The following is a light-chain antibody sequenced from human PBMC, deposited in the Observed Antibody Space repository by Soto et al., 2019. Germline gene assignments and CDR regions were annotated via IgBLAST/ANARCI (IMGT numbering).Light chain of an antibody. J-gene: IGLJ2*01. Sequence: QSVLTQPASVSGSPVQSITISCTGTSSDVGGYNYVSWYQQHPGKAPKLMIYEVSNRPSGVSNRFSGSKSGNTASLTISGLQAEDEADYYCSSYTSSSTSVVFGGGTKLTVL. CDR3: SSYTSSSTSVV. CDR1: SSDVGGYNY. CDR2: EVS. V-gene: IGLV2-14*01.